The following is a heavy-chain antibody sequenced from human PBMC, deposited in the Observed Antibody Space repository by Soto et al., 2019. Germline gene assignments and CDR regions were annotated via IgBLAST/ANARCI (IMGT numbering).Heavy chain of an antibody. CDR2: MYNTGST. J-gene: IGHJ6*02. D-gene: IGHD2-21*02. Sequence: QVQLQESGPGLVKPSETLSLTCTVSGGSISRYYWSWIRQPPGKGREWIGYMYNTGSTVYNPPFKRRVTISVDTSKNQFSLKLNSVTAADTAVYYCARDLWGYCGTDCYPLDVWGQGTTVTVSS. V-gene: IGHV4-59*01. CDR3: ARDLWGYCGTDCYPLDV. CDR1: GGSISRYY.